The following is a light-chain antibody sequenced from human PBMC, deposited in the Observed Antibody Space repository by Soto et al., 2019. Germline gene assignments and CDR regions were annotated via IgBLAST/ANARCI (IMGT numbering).Light chain of an antibody. CDR1: QSVSSSY. V-gene: IGKV3-20*01. J-gene: IGKJ4*02. CDR3: QQYGSSPLT. CDR2: GAS. Sequence: EIGLTQSPGTLSLSPGERATLSCRASQSVSSSYLAWYQQKPGQGPWLLIYGASSRATGIQDRFSGSGAGTDFPLTISRLEAEDFAVYYCQQYGSSPLTFGGGTKVEIK.